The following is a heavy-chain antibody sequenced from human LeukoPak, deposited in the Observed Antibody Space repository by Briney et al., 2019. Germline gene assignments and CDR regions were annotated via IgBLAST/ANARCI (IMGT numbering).Heavy chain of an antibody. D-gene: IGHD1-26*01. V-gene: IGHV3-21*01. Sequence: GGSLRLSCAASGFTFSSYSMHWVRQAPGKGLEWVSSISTTTYTYYADSVKGRFTISRDNAKNSLYLQMNSLRAEDTAVYYCARAIPYSGIYIWYFDSWGQGTLVTVSS. CDR2: ISTTTYT. CDR3: ARAIPYSGIYIWYFDS. J-gene: IGHJ4*02. CDR1: GFTFSSYS.